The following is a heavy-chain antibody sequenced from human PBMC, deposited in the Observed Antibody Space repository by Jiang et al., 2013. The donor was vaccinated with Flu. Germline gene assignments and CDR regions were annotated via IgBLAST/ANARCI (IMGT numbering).Heavy chain of an antibody. Sequence: KPTQTLTLTCTFSGFSLSTSGVGVGWIRQPPGKALEWLALIYWDDAKRYSPSLRSRLTITKDTSKNQVVLTMTNMDPVDTATYYCAHSVIPAAGISTTTDAFDIWGQGTMVTVSS. CDR2: IYWDDAK. D-gene: IGHD6-13*01. CDR1: GFSLSTSGVG. J-gene: IGHJ3*02. CDR3: AHSVIPAAGISTTTDAFDI. V-gene: IGHV2-5*02.